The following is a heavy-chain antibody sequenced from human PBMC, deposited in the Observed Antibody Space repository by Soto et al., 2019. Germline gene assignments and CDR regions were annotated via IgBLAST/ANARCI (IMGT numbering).Heavy chain of an antibody. CDR3: ARSHMVRGVILKRYYYGMDV. D-gene: IGHD3-10*01. V-gene: IGHV4-61*01. CDR1: AGSVSSGSYY. CDR2: IYYSGST. J-gene: IGHJ6*02. Sequence: SETLSLTCTVSAGSVSSGSYYWSWIRQPPGKGLEWIGYIYYSGSTNYNPSLKSRVTISVDTSKNQFSLKLSSVTAADTAVYYCARSHMVRGVILKRYYYGMDVWGQGTTVTVSS.